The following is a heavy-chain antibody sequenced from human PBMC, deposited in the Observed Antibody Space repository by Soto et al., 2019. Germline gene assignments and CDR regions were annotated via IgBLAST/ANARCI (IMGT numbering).Heavy chain of an antibody. CDR3: ARDGVAPGLYFDH. CDR2: IKYDGREK. J-gene: IGHJ4*02. V-gene: IGHV3-7*05. Sequence: GGSLRLSCAASGFTFSDYWMNWVRQTPGKRLEWVASIKYDGREKNYVDSVKGRFTISRDNAKNSVYLQMASLRADDTAVYYCARDGVAPGLYFDHWGQGTPVTVSS. D-gene: IGHD6-13*01. CDR1: GFTFSDYW.